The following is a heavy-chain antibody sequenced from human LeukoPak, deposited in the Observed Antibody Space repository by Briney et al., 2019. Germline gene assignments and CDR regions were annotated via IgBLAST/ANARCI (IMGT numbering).Heavy chain of an antibody. J-gene: IGHJ4*02. CDR3: AKDFEAYCRGDCSSYFDY. V-gene: IGHV3-7*05. CDR1: GFTFSSYW. CDR2: IKQDGSEK. D-gene: IGHD2-21*02. Sequence: GGSLRLSCAASGFTFSSYWMTWVRQAPGKGLERVANIKQDGSEKYYVDSVKGRFTISRDNAKRSLYLQMNSLRAEDTAVYYCAKDFEAYCRGDCSSYFDYWGQGTLVTVSS.